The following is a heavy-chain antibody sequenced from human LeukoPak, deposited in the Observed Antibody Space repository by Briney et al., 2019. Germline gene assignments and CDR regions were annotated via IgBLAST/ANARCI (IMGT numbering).Heavy chain of an antibody. CDR3: AKDWYDSSGYFDY. CDR1: GFTFDDYA. CDR2: ISWNSGSI. D-gene: IGHD3-22*01. V-gene: IGHV3-9*01. J-gene: IGHJ4*02. Sequence: SLRLSCAASGFTFDDYAMHWVRQAPGKGLEWVSGISWNSGSIGYADSVKGRFTISRDNAKNSLYLQMNSLRAEDTALYYCAKDWYDSSGYFDYWGQGTLVTVSS.